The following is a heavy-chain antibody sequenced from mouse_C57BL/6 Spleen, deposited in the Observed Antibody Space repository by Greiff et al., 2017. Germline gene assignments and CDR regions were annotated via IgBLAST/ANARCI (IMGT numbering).Heavy chain of an antibody. CDR1: GYTFTSYW. J-gene: IGHJ4*01. D-gene: IGHD1-1*01. Sequence: QVQLQQPGAELVRPGTSVKLSCKASGYTFTSYWMHWVKQRPGQGLEWIGVIDPSDSYTNYNQKFKGKATLTVDTSSSTAYMQLSRLTSEDSAVYYCARRTITTVVAGDYAMDYWGQGTSVTVSS. V-gene: IGHV1-59*01. CDR3: ARRTITTVVAGDYAMDY. CDR2: IDPSDSYT.